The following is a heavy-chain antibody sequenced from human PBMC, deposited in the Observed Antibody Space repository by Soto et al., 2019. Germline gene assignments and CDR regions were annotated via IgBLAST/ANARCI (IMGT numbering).Heavy chain of an antibody. D-gene: IGHD3-10*01. J-gene: IGHJ6*02. V-gene: IGHV1-69*13. CDR3: ARDYYGSGNPSHYYGMDV. CDR2: IIPIFGTA. Sequence: SVKVSCKASAGTFSSYAISWVRQAPGQGLELMGGIIPIFGTANYAQKFQGRVTITADESTSTAYMELSSLRSEDTAVYYCARDYYGSGNPSHYYGMDVWGQGTTVTV. CDR1: AGTFSSYA.